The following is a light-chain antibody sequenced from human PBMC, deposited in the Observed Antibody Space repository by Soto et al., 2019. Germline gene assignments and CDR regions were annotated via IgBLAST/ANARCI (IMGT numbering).Light chain of an antibody. J-gene: IGKJ5*01. CDR3: QHRMNWPLT. CDR2: DAS. V-gene: IGKV3D-20*02. Sequence: EIVLTQSPGTLSLSPGERAILSCMASQSVSSSYLAWYQQKSGQAPRLLIYDASNRATGIPARFSGSGSETDFTLTISSLEPEDFAVYYCQHRMNWPLTFGQGTRLEIK. CDR1: QSVSSSY.